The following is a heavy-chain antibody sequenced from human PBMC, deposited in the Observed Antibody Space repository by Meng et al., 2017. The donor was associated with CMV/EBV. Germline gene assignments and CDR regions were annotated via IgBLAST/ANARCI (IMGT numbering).Heavy chain of an antibody. CDR3: ARVPDTIFGVVIKYFQH. D-gene: IGHD3-3*01. CDR2: INSDGSST. Sequence: FTFSSYWMHWVRQAPGKGLVWVSRINSDGSSTSYADSVKGRFTISRDNAKNTLYLQMNSLRAEDTAVYYCARVPDTIFGVVIKYFQHWGQGTLVTVSS. V-gene: IGHV3-74*01. CDR1: FTFSSYW. J-gene: IGHJ1*01.